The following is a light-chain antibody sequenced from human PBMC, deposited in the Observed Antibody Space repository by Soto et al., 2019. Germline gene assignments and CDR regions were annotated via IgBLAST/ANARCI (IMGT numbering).Light chain of an antibody. CDR2: GAS. V-gene: IGKV3-20*01. CDR3: QQYGISPQYS. CDR1: QTVSSSY. J-gene: IGKJ2*03. Sequence: EIVLTQSPDTLSLSPGERATLSCRASQTVSSSYLAWYQQRPGQAPRLLIYGASSRATGIPDRFSGSGSGTDFTLTISRLEPEDFAVYYCQQYGISPQYSFGQGTYLEIK.